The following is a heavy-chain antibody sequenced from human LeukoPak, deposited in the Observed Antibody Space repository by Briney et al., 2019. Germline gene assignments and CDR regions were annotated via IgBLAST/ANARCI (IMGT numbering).Heavy chain of an antibody. CDR1: GFTFSSYG. CDR2: ISYDGSNK. Sequence: PGRSLRLSCAASGFTFSSYGMHWVRQAPGKGLEWVAVISYDGSNKYYADSVKGRFTISRDNSKNTLYLQMNSLRAEDTAVYYCAGDIVVVPAANRVVGYYYGMDVWGQGTTVTVSS. CDR3: AGDIVVVPAANRVVGYYYGMDV. V-gene: IGHV3-30*03. D-gene: IGHD2-2*01. J-gene: IGHJ6*02.